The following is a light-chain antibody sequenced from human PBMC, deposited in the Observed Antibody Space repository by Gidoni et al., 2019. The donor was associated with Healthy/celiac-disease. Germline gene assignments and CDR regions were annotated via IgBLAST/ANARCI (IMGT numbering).Light chain of an antibody. CDR3: QQYYSYPPLT. CDR1: QGISRY. V-gene: IGKV1-8*01. Sequence: AIRMTQSPSSLSASTGDRVTITCRASQGISRYLAWYQQKQGKAPKLLIYAASTLPSGVPSRFSGSGSGTDFTLTISCLQAEDFATYYCQQYYSYPPLTFGGGTKVEIK. CDR2: AAS. J-gene: IGKJ4*01.